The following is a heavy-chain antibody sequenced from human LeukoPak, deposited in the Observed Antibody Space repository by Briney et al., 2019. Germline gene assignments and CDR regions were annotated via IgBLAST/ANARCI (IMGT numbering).Heavy chain of an antibody. CDR2: MNPNSGNT. V-gene: IGHV1-8*03. Sequence: ASVKVSCKASGYTFTNYYIHWVRQATGQGLEWMGWMNPNSGNTGYAQKFQGRVTITRNTSISTAYMELSSLRSEDTAVYYCARALGTAITYMDVWGKGTTVTVSS. CDR1: GYTFTNYY. D-gene: IGHD5-18*01. CDR3: ARALGTAITYMDV. J-gene: IGHJ6*03.